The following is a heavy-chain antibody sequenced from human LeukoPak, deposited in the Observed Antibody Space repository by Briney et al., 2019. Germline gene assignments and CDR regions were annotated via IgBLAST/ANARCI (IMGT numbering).Heavy chain of an antibody. CDR3: AREGPLRLPYFDP. V-gene: IGHV1-2*02. CDR2: INPNIGGT. CDR1: GYTFTGYY. Sequence: EASVKVSCKASGYTFTGYYMHWVRQAPGQGLEGMGWINPNIGGTNYAQRFQGRVTITRDTSISTAYMALSSLSSDDTGVYYCAREGPLRLPYFDPWGQGTLVSVSS. D-gene: IGHD4-17*01. J-gene: IGHJ5*02.